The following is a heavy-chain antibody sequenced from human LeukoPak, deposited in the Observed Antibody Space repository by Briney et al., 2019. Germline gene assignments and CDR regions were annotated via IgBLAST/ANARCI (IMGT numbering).Heavy chain of an antibody. CDR1: GFTFSSYW. CDR2: INSDGSST. Sequence: GGSLRLSCAASGFTFSSYWMHWVRHAPGKGLVWVSRINSDGSSTSYADSVKGRFTISRDNAKNTLYLQMNSLRAEDTAVYYCARGHFVVPAAIPSTVYYYYYYGMDVWGQGTTVTVSS. V-gene: IGHV3-74*01. J-gene: IGHJ6*02. D-gene: IGHD2-2*01. CDR3: ARGHFVVPAAIPSTVYYYYYYGMDV.